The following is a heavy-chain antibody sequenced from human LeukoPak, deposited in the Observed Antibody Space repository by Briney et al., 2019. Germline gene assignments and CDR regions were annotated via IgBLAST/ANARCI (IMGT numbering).Heavy chain of an antibody. CDR2: ISAFTGNT. Sequence: APVKVSCKASGYTFTSSGISSVRQAPGQGLEWMGWISAFTGNTNYAQKLQGRVTMTKDTSTSTAYMELRSLRSDDTAVYYCARDTESPLGYCTNGVCLGDYWGQGSLVTVSS. D-gene: IGHD2-8*01. V-gene: IGHV1-18*01. J-gene: IGHJ4*02. CDR1: GYTFTSSG. CDR3: ARDTESPLGYCTNGVCLGDY.